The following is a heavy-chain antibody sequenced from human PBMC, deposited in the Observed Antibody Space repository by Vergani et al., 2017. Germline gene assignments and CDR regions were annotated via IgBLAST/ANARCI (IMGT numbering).Heavy chain of an antibody. J-gene: IGHJ5*02. V-gene: IGHV2-26*01. CDR1: GGSISSHYW. Sequence: QESGPGLVKPSETLSLTCTVSGGSISSHYWSWIRQPPGKALEWLAHIFSNDEKSYSTSLKSRLTISKDTSKSQVVLTMTNMDPVDTATYYCARTPSGVPFRWFDPWGQGTLVTVSS. CDR2: IFSNDEK. CDR3: ARTPSGVPFRWFDP. D-gene: IGHD3-10*01.